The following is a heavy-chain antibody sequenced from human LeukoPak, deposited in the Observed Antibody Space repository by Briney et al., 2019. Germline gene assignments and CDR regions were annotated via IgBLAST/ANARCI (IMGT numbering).Heavy chain of an antibody. J-gene: IGHJ5*02. V-gene: IGHV1-69*04. D-gene: IGHD6-19*01. CDR3: AKTAGTGWFDP. CDR1: GGTYSRYA. Sequence: GASVKVSCKASGGTYSRYAISWVRQAPGQGLEWMGRIIPILEITNYAQRFQGRVTITADKSTNTAYMELRSLRSEDTAMYYCAKTAGTGWFDPWGQGTLVIVSS. CDR2: IIPILEIT.